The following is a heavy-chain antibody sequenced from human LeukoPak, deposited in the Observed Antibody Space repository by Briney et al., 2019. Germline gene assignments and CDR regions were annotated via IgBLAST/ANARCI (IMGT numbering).Heavy chain of an antibody. Sequence: GGALRLSCAASGFTFTSYWMSWVRQAPGKGLEWVANIKQDGSEKYYVDSLRGRVTISRDNAENSLDLQMKSLRAEDTAVYYCARKRFGGHGYDYWGQGTLVSVSS. CDR1: GFTFTSYW. CDR2: IKQDGSEK. J-gene: IGHJ4*01. V-gene: IGHV3-7*01. D-gene: IGHD5-12*01. CDR3: ARKRFGGHGYDY.